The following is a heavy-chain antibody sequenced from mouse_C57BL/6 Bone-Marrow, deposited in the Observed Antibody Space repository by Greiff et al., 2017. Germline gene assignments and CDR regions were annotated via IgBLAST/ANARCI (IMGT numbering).Heavy chain of an antibody. V-gene: IGHV14-3*01. J-gene: IGHJ3*01. D-gene: IGHD1-1*01. CDR1: GFNIKNTY. CDR2: IDPANGNP. CDR3: ARSSRSHYDGSSDQFAY. Sequence: EVQLQESVAELVRPGASVKLSCTASGFNIKNTYMHWVKQRPEQGLEWIGRIDPANGNPKYAPKFQGKATITADTSSNTAYLQLSSLTSEDTAIYYCARSSRSHYDGSSDQFAYWGQGTLVTVSA.